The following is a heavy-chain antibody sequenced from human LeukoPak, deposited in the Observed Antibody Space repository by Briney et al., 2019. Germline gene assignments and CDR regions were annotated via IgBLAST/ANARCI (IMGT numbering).Heavy chain of an antibody. CDR3: AKDLAYSFDS. Sequence: PGGSLRLSCAASGFAFSSYAMSWVRQAPGKGLEWVAAISATDRRTYYAGSVKGRFTIFRDNWSMLYLQMNSLRAEDTAVYYCAKDLAYSFDSWGQGTLVTVSS. CDR1: GFAFSSYA. CDR2: ISATDRRT. V-gene: IGHV3-23*01. J-gene: IGHJ4*02.